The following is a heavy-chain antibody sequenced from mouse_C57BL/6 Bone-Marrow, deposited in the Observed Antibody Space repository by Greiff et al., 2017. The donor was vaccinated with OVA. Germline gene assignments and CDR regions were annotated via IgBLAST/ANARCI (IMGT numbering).Heavy chain of an antibody. D-gene: IGHD1-1*01. CDR1: GYTFTDYY. J-gene: IGHJ4*01. V-gene: IGHV1-76*01. CDR3: ARADYYGSSYDAMDY. Sequence: VQLQQSWAELVRPGASVKLSCKASGYTFTDYYINWVKQRPGQGLEWIARIYPGSGTTYYNEKFKGKATLTAEKSSSTAYMQLSSLTSEDSAVYFCARADYYGSSYDAMDYWGQGTSVTVSS. CDR2: IYPGSGTT.